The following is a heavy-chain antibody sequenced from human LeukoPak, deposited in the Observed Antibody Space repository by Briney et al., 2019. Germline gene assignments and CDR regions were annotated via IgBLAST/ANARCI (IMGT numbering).Heavy chain of an antibody. V-gene: IGHV3-11*04. CDR1: GFTFSDYY. Sequence: GGSLRLSCAASGFTFSDYYMSWIRQAPGKGLEWVSSIFPSGGEIHYADSVRGRFTISRDNAKNSLYLQMNSLRAEDTAVYYCARDGYSSGVDAFDIWGQGTMVTVSS. CDR3: ARDGYSSGVDAFDI. CDR2: IFPSGGEI. D-gene: IGHD6-19*01. J-gene: IGHJ3*02.